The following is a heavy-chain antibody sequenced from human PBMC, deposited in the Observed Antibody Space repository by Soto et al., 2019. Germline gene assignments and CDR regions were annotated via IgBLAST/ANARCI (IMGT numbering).Heavy chain of an antibody. J-gene: IGHJ6*02. D-gene: IGHD2-15*01. CDR3: ARWGTVVAATDYYYYGMDV. V-gene: IGHV3-33*01. CDR1: GFTFSSYG. Sequence: QVQLVESGGGVVQPGRSLRLSCAASGFTFSSYGMHWVRQAPGKGLEWVAVIWYDGSNKYYADSVKGRFTISRDNPKNTLYLQMNSLRAEDTAVYYCARWGTVVAATDYYYYGMDVWGQGTTVTVSS. CDR2: IWYDGSNK.